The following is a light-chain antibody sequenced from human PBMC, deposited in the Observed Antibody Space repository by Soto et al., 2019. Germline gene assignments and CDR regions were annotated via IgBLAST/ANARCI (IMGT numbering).Light chain of an antibody. V-gene: IGKV3-15*01. CDR1: QSVSNN. CDR3: QQYNSYSYT. Sequence: EIVLTQSPATLSVFPGEKATLSCGASQSVSNNLAWYHQKPGQAPRPLIYGASTRATGVPARFSGSGSGTEFTLTISSLQPDDFASYYCQQYNSYSYTFGQGTKLEIK. J-gene: IGKJ2*01. CDR2: GAS.